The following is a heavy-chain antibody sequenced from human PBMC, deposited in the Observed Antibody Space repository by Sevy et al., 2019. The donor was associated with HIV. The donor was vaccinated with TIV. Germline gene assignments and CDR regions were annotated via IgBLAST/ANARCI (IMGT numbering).Heavy chain of an antibody. CDR1: GFTFNSYS. D-gene: IGHD6-19*01. CDR3: ARGHPGIAVTVPNWFDP. Sequence: WGSLRLSCATSGFTFNSYSMNWVRQAPGEGLEWVSSISGSRTYIYYADSVKGRFTISRDNAKNSLHLQMNNLRAEDTAVYYCARGHPGIAVTVPNWFDPWGQGTLVTVSS. V-gene: IGHV3-21*01. CDR2: ISGSRTYI. J-gene: IGHJ5*02.